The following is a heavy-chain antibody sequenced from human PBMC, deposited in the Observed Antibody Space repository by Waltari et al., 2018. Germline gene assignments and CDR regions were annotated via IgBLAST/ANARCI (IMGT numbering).Heavy chain of an antibody. CDR3: ARDRGYQDY. Sequence: QVQLQESGPGLVKPSETLSLTCTVSGGSISSYYWGWIRPPPGKGLEWIGYIYSSGSTNYNPSLKSRVIISVGTSKNQFSLKVRSMTAADTAVYYCARDRGYQDYWGQGTLVTVSS. CDR2: IYSSGST. J-gene: IGHJ4*02. D-gene: IGHD3-10*01. CDR1: GGSISSYY. V-gene: IGHV4-59*01.